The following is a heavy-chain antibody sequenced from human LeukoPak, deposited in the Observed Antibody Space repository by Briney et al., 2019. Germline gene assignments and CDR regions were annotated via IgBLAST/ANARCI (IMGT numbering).Heavy chain of an antibody. CDR2: IYYSGST. D-gene: IGHD3-10*01. Sequence: PSETLSLTCTVSGGSISSYYWSWIRQPPGKGLEWIGYIYYSGSTNYNPSLKSRVTISVDTSKNQFSLKLSSLTDADTAVYYCARVPLNMVRGVIRSYHHHHLDGWGKGTTVTVSS. V-gene: IGHV4-59*01. CDR3: ARVPLNMVRGVIRSYHHHHLDG. J-gene: IGHJ6*03. CDR1: GGSISSYY.